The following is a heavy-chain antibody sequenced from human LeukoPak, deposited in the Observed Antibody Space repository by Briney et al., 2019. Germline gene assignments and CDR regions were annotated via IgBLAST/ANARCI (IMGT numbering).Heavy chain of an antibody. D-gene: IGHD6-13*01. CDR3: ARGEQQLDY. V-gene: IGHV3-33*01. Sequence: PGRSLRLSCAASGFTFSSYGMHWVRQAPGKGLEWVAVIWYDGSNKYYADSVKGRFSISRDNSKNTLYLQMNSLRAEDTAVYYCARGEQQLDYWGQGTLVTVSS. J-gene: IGHJ4*02. CDR2: IWYDGSNK. CDR1: GFTFSSYG.